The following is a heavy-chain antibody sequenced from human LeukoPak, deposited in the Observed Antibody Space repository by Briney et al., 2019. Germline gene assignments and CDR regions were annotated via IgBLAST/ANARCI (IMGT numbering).Heavy chain of an antibody. CDR2: KNSDGSSR. D-gene: IGHD3-22*01. CDR3: ARVRSDYYDSSVDY. J-gene: IGHJ4*02. CDR1: GFTFSEYW. Sequence: LSGGSLRLSCAASGFTFSEYWMHWVRHAPGKGLVWVSRKNSDGSSRPYADSVKGRFTISRDNAKSTLYLQMNSLTAEDMAVYYCARVRSDYYDSSVDYWGQGTLVTVSS. V-gene: IGHV3-74*01.